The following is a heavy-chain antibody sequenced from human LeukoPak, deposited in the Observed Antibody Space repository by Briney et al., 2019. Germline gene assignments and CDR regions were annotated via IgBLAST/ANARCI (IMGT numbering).Heavy chain of an antibody. CDR3: ARSTYYYDTSGYDYEYYFDL. V-gene: IGHV4-59*01. CDR2: IYHSGST. CDR1: DGSISSSS. D-gene: IGHD3-22*01. Sequence: SETLSLTCPVSDGSISSSSWSWIRQPPGKGLEWIGYIYHSGSTNYNPSLKSRVTISVDTSKNQFSLNLTSVTAADTAVYYCARSTYYYDTSGYDYEYYFDLWGQGTLVTVSS. J-gene: IGHJ4*02.